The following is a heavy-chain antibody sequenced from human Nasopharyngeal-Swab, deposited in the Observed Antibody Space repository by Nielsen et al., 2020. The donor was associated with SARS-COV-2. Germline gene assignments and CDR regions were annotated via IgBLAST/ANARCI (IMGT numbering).Heavy chain of an antibody. CDR3: AKGWVWLDY. Sequence: GESLKISCAASGFTVSSNYMSWVRQAPGKGLEWVSVIYSGGSTYYADSVKGRFTISRDNSKNTLYLQMNSLRAEDTAVYYCAKGWVWLDYWGQGTLVTVSS. D-gene: IGHD5-24*01. CDR2: IYSGGST. J-gene: IGHJ4*02. CDR1: GFTVSSNY. V-gene: IGHV3-53*01.